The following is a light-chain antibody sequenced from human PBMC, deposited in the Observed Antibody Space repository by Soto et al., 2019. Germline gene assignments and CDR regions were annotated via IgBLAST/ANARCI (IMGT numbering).Light chain of an antibody. J-gene: IGLJ1*01. Sequence: QSVLTQPASVSGSAGQSITISCSGTMRDVGAYNLVSWYQQHPGTAPKLIIYEVRNRPSGISSRFSGSRSGNTASLTISGLQADDEAEYFCISYKTDDTFVFGSGTKLTVL. CDR2: EVR. CDR1: MRDVGAYNL. CDR3: ISYKTDDTFV. V-gene: IGLV2-14*01.